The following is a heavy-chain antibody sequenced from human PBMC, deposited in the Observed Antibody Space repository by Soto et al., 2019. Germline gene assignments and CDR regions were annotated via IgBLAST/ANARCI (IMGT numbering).Heavy chain of an antibody. V-gene: IGHV3-53*01. J-gene: IGHJ3*02. CDR2: VYDTDGT. CDR3: ASWRLQEHAYDI. CDR1: GLTVSGKKY. D-gene: IGHD4-4*01. Sequence: DVQLVESGGGLIQPGGSLRLSCAAFGLTVSGKKYMAWVRQAPGKGLEWVSGVYDTDGTYYADSVKGRFTSSRDSSKTIVYLQMDSLLPDDTAVYYCASWRLQEHAYDIWGLGTTVTVSS.